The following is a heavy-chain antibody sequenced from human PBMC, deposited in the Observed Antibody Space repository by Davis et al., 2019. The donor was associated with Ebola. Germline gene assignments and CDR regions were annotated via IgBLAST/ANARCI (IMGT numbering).Heavy chain of an antibody. CDR1: GYTFTSYG. V-gene: IGHV1-18*01. CDR2: ISVYNGNT. J-gene: IGHJ4*02. D-gene: IGHD3-3*01. CDR3: ARDGNGAGILEWLFFDY. Sequence: ASVEVSCKASGYTFTSYGISWVRQAPGQGLEWMGWISVYNGNTNYAQKLQGRVTMTTDTSTSTAYMELRSLRSDDTAVYYCARDGNGAGILEWLFFDYWGQGTLVTVSS.